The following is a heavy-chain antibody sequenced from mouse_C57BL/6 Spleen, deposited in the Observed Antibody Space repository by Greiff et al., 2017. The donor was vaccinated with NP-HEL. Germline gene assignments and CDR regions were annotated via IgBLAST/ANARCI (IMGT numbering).Heavy chain of an antibody. CDR3: TTGYYYGSSYPWFAY. CDR2: IDPENGDT. V-gene: IGHV14-4*01. D-gene: IGHD1-1*01. CDR1: GFNIKDDY. J-gene: IGHJ3*01. Sequence: VQLQQSGAELVRPGASVKLSCTASGFNIKDDYMHWVKQRPEQGLEWIGWIDPENGDTEYVSKFQGKATITADTSSNTAYQQLSSLTSEETAVYYCTTGYYYGSSYPWFAYWGQGTLVTVSA.